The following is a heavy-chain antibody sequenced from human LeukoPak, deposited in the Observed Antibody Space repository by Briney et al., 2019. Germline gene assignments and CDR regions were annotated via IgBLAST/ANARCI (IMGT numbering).Heavy chain of an antibody. V-gene: IGHV3-30*02. J-gene: IGHJ4*02. Sequence: GGSLRLSCAASGFTFISYGMYWVRQAPGKGLESVAFIRYDGSNKYYADSVKGRFTVSRDNSKNTLYLQMKSLRAEDTAVYYCAKDRYSFGTYYFDNWGQGTLVTVSS. CDR3: AKDRYSFGTYYFDN. CDR1: GFTFISYG. CDR2: IRYDGSNK. D-gene: IGHD5-18*01.